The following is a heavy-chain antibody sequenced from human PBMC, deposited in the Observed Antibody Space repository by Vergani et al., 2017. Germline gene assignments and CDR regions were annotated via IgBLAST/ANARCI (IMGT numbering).Heavy chain of an antibody. D-gene: IGHD3-22*01. J-gene: IGHJ4*02. V-gene: IGHV3-21*01. Sequence: EVQLLESGGGLVQPGGSLRLSCAASGFTLSSYSMNWVRQAPGKGLEWVSSISSSSSSIYYATSVKGRFTISRDNTKNSLYLEMNSLRAEDTAVYYCARDDSSGTTPDYWGQGTLVTVSS. CDR3: ARDDSSGTTPDY. CDR2: ISSSSSSI. CDR1: GFTLSSYS.